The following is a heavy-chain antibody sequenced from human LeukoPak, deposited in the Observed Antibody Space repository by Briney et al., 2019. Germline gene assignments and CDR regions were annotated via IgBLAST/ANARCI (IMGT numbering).Heavy chain of an antibody. J-gene: IGHJ4*02. CDR1: GLTFSSHW. V-gene: IGHV3-74*01. CDR3: AKEGPKYYYDSSGYYPASGY. D-gene: IGHD3-22*01. CDR2: ITNDGSST. Sequence: GGSLRLSCAASGLTFSSHWMHWVRQAPGKGLVWVSRITNDGSSTTYADSVKGRFTISRDNSKNTLYLQMNSLRAEDTAVYYCAKEGPKYYYDSSGYYPASGYWGQGTLVTVSS.